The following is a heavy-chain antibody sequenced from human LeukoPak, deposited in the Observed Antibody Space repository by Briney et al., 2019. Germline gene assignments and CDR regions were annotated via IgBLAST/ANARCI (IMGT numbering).Heavy chain of an antibody. V-gene: IGHV3-30*18. D-gene: IGHD3-10*01. CDR3: AKEGTFDI. CDR1: GFTFYSYA. J-gene: IGHJ3*02. CDR2: ISYDGSNK. Sequence: GGSLRLSCAASGFTFYSYAMSWVRQAPGKGLEWVAVISYDGSNKYYADSVKGRFTISRDNSKNTLYLQMNSLRAEDTAVYYCAKEGTFDIWGQGTMVTVSS.